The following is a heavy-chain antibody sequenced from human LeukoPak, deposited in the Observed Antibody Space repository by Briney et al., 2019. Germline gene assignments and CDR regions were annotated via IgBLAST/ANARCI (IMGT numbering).Heavy chain of an antibody. CDR2: ISSSGSTI. CDR1: GFTFSDYY. CDR3: ARASGEWELLDY. J-gene: IGHJ4*02. D-gene: IGHD1-26*01. Sequence: GGSLRLSCAASGFTFSDYYMSWIRQAPGKGLEWVSYISSSGSTISYADSVKGRFTISRDNAKNSLYLQMTSLRAEDTAVYYCARASGEWELLDYWGQGTLVTVSS. V-gene: IGHV3-11*04.